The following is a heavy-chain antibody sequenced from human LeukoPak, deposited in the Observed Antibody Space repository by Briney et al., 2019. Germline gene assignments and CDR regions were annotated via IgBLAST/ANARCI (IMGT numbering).Heavy chain of an antibody. CDR2: IYPGDSDT. D-gene: IGHD1-26*01. J-gene: IGHJ3*02. V-gene: IGHV5-51*01. CDR3: ASSRIVGATDAFDI. Sequence: GESLKISCKGSGYSFTSYWIAWVRQMPGKGLEWMGIIYPGDSDTKYSPSFQGQVTISADKSITTAYLQWSSLKASDTAMYYCASSRIVGATDAFDIWGQGTMVTVSP. CDR1: GYSFTSYW.